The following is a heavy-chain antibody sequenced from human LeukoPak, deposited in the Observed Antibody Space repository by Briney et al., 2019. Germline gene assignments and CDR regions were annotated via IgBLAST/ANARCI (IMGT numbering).Heavy chain of an antibody. Sequence: ASMKVSCKASGYTFIDYYIHWVRQAPGQGLEWMGWINPNSGGTTYAQKFQGRVTMTRDTSISTAYMELSRLRSDDTAVYYCARDRAPITMVRGVIGYWGQGTLVTVSS. J-gene: IGHJ4*02. V-gene: IGHV1-2*02. CDR3: ARDRAPITMVRGVIGY. CDR2: INPNSGGT. D-gene: IGHD3-10*01. CDR1: GYTFIDYY.